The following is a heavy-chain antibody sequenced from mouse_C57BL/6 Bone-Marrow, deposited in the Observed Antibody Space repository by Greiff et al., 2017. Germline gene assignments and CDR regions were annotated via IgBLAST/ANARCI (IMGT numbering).Heavy chain of an antibody. CDR1: GFSLTSYG. D-gene: IGHD1-1*01. J-gene: IGHJ1*03. CDR2: IWSGGST. CDR3: ARMDYYGSSLYWYFDV. Sequence: VMLVESGPGLVQPSQSLSITCTVSGFSLTSYGVHWVRQSPGKGLEWLGVIWSGGSTDYNAAFISRLSISKDNSKSQVFFKMNSLQADDTAIYYCARMDYYGSSLYWYFDVWGTGTTVTVSS. V-gene: IGHV2-2*01.